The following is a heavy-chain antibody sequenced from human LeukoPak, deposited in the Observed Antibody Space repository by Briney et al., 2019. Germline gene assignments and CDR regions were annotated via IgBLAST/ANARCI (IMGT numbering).Heavy chain of an antibody. Sequence: PGGSLRLSCAASGFTFRSYAMSWVRLAPGKGLEWVSATTGSGGSTYYADSVKGRFTISRDNSKNTLYLQMNSLRAEDTAVYYCAKDVPPRPPRGRGLWPVEVDYWGQGTLVTVSS. V-gene: IGHV3-23*01. CDR3: AKDVPPRPPRGRGLWPVEVDY. J-gene: IGHJ4*02. D-gene: IGHD3-16*01. CDR2: TTGSGGST. CDR1: GFTFRSYA.